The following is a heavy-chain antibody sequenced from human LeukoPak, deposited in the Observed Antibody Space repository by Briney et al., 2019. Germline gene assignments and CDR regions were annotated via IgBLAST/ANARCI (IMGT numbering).Heavy chain of an antibody. V-gene: IGHV3-74*01. D-gene: IGHD1-1*01. CDR3: ARGGSGNWNAPFDY. Sequence: GGSLRLSCAASGFTFSRYWMHWVRQAPGKGLVWVSRIDTDGSHTYYADSVEGRFTISRDNAKNSLYLQLNSLRAEDTAVYYCARGGSGNWNAPFDYWGQGILVTVSS. J-gene: IGHJ4*02. CDR2: IDTDGSHT. CDR1: GFTFSRYW.